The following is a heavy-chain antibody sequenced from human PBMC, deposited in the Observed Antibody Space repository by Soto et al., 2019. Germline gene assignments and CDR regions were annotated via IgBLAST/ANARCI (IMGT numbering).Heavy chain of an antibody. V-gene: IGHV4-59*01. CDR2: IYYSGST. J-gene: IGHJ4*02. CDR1: GSSISRYY. Sequence: PSQTRSLTCTASGSSISRYYSSLIRQPPGKGLEWIGYIYYSGSTNYNPSLKSRVTISVDTSKNQFSLKLSSVTAADTAVYYCARRYGDGFDYWGQGTLVTVSS. CDR3: ARRYGDGFDY. D-gene: IGHD4-17*01.